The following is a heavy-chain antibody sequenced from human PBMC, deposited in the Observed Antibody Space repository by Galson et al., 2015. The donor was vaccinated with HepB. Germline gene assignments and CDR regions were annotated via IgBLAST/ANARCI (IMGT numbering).Heavy chain of an antibody. Sequence: QSGAEVKKPGESLKISCKGSGYSFTRYWIGWVRQMPGKGLEWMAVIYPGDSDTRYSPSLQGQVTISADNSISTAYLQWSTLKASDTAMYYCARSPTVVTHDAFDIWGQGTMVTVSS. J-gene: IGHJ3*02. V-gene: IGHV5-51*01. CDR2: IYPGDSDT. CDR3: ARSPTVVTHDAFDI. CDR1: GYSFTRYW. D-gene: IGHD4-23*01.